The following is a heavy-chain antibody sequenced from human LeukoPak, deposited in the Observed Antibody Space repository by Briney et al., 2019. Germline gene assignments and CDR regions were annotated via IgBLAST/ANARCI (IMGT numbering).Heavy chain of an antibody. J-gene: IGHJ4*02. CDR1: GGSISSSSYY. Sequence: SETLSPTCTVSGGSISSSSYYWGWIRQPPGKGLEWIGYIYYSGSTNYNPSLKSRVTISVDTSKNQFSLKLSSVTAADTAVYYCARESNLAAAFDYWGQGTLVTVSS. D-gene: IGHD6-13*01. CDR3: ARESNLAAAFDY. V-gene: IGHV4-61*01. CDR2: IYYSGST.